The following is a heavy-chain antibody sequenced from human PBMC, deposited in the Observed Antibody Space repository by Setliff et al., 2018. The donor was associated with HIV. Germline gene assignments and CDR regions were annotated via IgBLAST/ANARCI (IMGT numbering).Heavy chain of an antibody. CDR3: ARDDSNGNTHAFDI. CDR1: GFTFSSYW. J-gene: IGHJ3*02. Sequence: GGSLRLSCAASGFTFSSYWMSWVRQAPGKGLEWVADIKQDGSKAYYMDSVKGRFTIPRDNPKNSLYLQMTSLRAEDTAVYYCARDDSNGNTHAFDIWGQGTTVTVSS. V-gene: IGHV3-7*04. CDR2: IKQDGSKA. D-gene: IGHD5-18*01.